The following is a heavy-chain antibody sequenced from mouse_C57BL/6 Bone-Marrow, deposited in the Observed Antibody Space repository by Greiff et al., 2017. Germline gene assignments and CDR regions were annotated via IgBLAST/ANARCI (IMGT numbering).Heavy chain of an antibody. V-gene: IGHV5-4*03. CDR2: ISDGGSYT. CDR3: ARGGYPMDY. CDR1: GFTFSSYA. D-gene: IGHD1-2*01. Sequence: EVKLVESGGGLVKPGGSLKLSCAASGFTFSSYAMSWVRQTPEKRLEWVATISDGGSYTYYPDNVKGRFTISRDNAKNNLYLQMSHLKSEDTAMYYCARGGYPMDYWGQGTSVTVSS. J-gene: IGHJ4*01.